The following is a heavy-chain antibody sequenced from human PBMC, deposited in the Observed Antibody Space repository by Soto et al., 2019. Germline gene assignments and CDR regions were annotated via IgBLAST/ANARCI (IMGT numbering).Heavy chain of an antibody. CDR2: TYHIGST. J-gene: IGHJ4*02. CDR3: AGSFSVAGHFDF. V-gene: IGHV4-59*08. Sequence: QVQLQESGPGLVKPSETLSLTCTVSRGSISNYHWNWIRQPPGKGLEWIAYTYHIGSTNYNPSLKSRVTMSLDTSKSQFSLKLSSVTAADTAVYYCAGSFSVAGHFDFWGQGTLVTVSS. D-gene: IGHD6-19*01. CDR1: RGSISNYH.